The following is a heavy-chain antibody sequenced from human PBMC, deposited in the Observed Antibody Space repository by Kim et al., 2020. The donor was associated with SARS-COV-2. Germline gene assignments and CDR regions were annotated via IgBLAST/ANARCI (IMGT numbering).Heavy chain of an antibody. CDR1: GFTFSSYA. V-gene: IGHV3-23*01. Sequence: GGSLRLSCAASGFTFSSYAMSWVRQAPGKGLEWVSAISGSGGSTYYADSVKGPFTISRDNSKNTLYLQMNSLRAEDTAVYYCAKDGYRITMIGSMDVWGQGTTVTVSS. CDR3: AKDGYRITMIGSMDV. D-gene: IGHD3-22*01. J-gene: IGHJ6*02. CDR2: ISGSGGST.